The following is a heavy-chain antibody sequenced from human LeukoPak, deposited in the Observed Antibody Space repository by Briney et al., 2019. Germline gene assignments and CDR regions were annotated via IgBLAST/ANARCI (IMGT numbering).Heavy chain of an antibody. CDR3: VRGTGWLTRS. CDR1: GFTFSTSW. V-gene: IGHV3-7*05. D-gene: IGHD6-19*01. J-gene: IGHJ5*02. Sequence: GESLRLSCAASGFTFSTSWMNWVREAPGKGLEWVANIEKDENEINYVDSVKGRFTISRDNAKNSLFLQMRSLRVEDTAVYYCVRGTGWLTRSWGQGTLVTVSS. CDR2: IEKDENEI.